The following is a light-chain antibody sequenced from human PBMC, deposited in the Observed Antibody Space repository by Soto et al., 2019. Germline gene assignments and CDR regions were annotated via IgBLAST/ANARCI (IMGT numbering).Light chain of an antibody. CDR1: QAILSTSTNKDS. CDR3: QQYSTTPWT. J-gene: IGKJ1*01. CDR2: WAS. V-gene: IGKV4-1*01. Sequence: DIVMTQSPASLAVSLGERATIFCKSGQAILSTSTNKDSLAWYQQKPGQPPKLLIYWASTRDSGVPDRFSGGGTGTDFTLTISSLQAEDAAVYYGQQYSTTPWTFGQGTKVDIK.